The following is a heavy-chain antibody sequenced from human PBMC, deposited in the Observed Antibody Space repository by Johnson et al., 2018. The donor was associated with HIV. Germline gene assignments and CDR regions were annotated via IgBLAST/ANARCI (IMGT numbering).Heavy chain of an antibody. J-gene: IGHJ3*02. Sequence: QVQLVESGGGVVQPGGSLRLSCAASGFTFSNYAMHWVRQAPGKGLEWVAFIRYDGSNKYYADSVKGRFTISRDNSKNTLYLQMKSLRAEDTAVYYCAKGRSGTTASIDAFDIWGQGTMVTV. CDR1: GFTFSNYA. V-gene: IGHV3-30*02. CDR3: AKGRSGTTASIDAFDI. CDR2: IRYDGSNK. D-gene: IGHD1-7*01.